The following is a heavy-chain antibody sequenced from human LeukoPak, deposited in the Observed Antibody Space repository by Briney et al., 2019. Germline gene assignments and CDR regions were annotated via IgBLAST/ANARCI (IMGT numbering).Heavy chain of an antibody. D-gene: IGHD4-17*01. J-gene: IGHJ4*02. CDR3: ARGVTTVTPFDY. CDR1: GGSFSGYY. CDR2: INHSGST. V-gene: IGHV4-34*01. Sequence: SETLSLTCAVYGGSFSGYYWSWIRQPPGKGLEWIGEINHSGSTNYNPSLKSRVTISVDASKNQFSLKLSSVTAADTAVYYCARGVTTVTPFDYWGQGTLVTVSS.